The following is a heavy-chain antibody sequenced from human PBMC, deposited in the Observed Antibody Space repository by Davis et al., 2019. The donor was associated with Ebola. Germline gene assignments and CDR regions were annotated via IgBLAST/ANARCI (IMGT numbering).Heavy chain of an antibody. D-gene: IGHD3-10*01. CDR1: GFTFSSYG. CDR3: ARSRYYGSAFDY. Sequence: GESLKISCAASGFTFSSYGMHWVRQAPGKGLEWVAVIWYDGSNKYYADSVKGRFTISRDNSKNTLYLQMNSLRAEDTAVYYCARSRYYGSAFDYWGQGTLVTVSS. CDR2: IWYDGSNK. V-gene: IGHV3-33*01. J-gene: IGHJ4*02.